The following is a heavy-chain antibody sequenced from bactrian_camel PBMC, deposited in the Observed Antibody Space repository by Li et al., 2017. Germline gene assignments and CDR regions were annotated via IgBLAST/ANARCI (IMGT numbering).Heavy chain of an antibody. CDR1: GYRYSSVA. J-gene: IGHJ4*01. CDR3: AARRPANGGPWSLWTRYDY. V-gene: IGHV3S57*01. CDR2: IERDGST. D-gene: IGHD6*01. Sequence: HVQLVESGGGAVQAGGSLKLSCSHSGYRYSSVACMGWYRQAPGKEREGIAAIERDGSTSYADSVKGRFTISKDNAKIILYLQMDSLKTEDSGMYYCAARRPANGGPWSLWTRYDYWGQGTQVTVS.